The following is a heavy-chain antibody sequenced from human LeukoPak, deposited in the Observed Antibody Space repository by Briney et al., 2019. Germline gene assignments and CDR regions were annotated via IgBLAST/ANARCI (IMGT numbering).Heavy chain of an antibody. V-gene: IGHV1-46*01. D-gene: IGHD6-6*01. CDR3: AREQVAGRRSFDY. Sequence: ASVKVSCKASGYTFTPYSMHWVRQAPGQGLEWMGVINPSGGSTNYAQKFQGRVTVTRDTSTSTVCMDLSSLRSEDTAVYYCAREQVAGRRSFDYWGQGTLVTVSS. CDR2: INPSGGST. CDR1: GYTFTPYS. J-gene: IGHJ4*02.